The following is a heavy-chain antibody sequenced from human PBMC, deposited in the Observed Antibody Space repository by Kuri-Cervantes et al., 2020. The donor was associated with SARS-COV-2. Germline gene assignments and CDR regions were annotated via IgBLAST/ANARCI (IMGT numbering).Heavy chain of an antibody. CDR2: ISSDGINK. Sequence: GESLKISCAASGFTFKTCAMHWVRQAPGKGLEWVAMISSDGINKSYADSVKGRITISRDKSRNTLYLQIISLRTEDTAVFYCARARVGVFDFWGQGAPVTVSS. V-gene: IGHV3-30*04. CDR1: GFTFKTCA. D-gene: IGHD2-21*01. CDR3: ARARVGVFDF. J-gene: IGHJ4*02.